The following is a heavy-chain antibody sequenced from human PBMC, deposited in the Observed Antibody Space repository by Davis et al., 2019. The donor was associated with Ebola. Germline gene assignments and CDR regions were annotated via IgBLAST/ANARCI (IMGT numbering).Heavy chain of an antibody. D-gene: IGHD3-3*01. V-gene: IGHV1-8*01. J-gene: IGHJ6*03. CDR3: ARGHVLGFLEIMDV. CDR2: LSPDSGDT. Sequence: SVHVSRKASGYTFTNYEINWVRQAPGHRLEWMGWLSPDSGDTGYAEKFEGRVTITRNTSISTTYMEVTSLKSEDTAVYYCARGHVLGFLEIMDVWGKGTTVTVSS. CDR1: GYTFTNYE.